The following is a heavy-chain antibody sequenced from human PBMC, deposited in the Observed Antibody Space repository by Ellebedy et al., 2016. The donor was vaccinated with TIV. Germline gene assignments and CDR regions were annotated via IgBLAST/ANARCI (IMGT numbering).Heavy chain of an antibody. V-gene: IGHV3-33*01. J-gene: IGHJ4*02. CDR3: ARDRYYERLGVMMYYFDY. CDR2: IWYDASNK. Sequence: PGGSLRLSCAASGFTFSSYGMHWVRQAPGKGLEWVAVIWYDASNKYYADSVKGRFTISRDNSKNTVYLQMKSLRAEDKAVYYCARDRYYERLGVMMYYFDYWGQGTLVTVSS. CDR1: GFTFSSYG. D-gene: IGHD3-22*01.